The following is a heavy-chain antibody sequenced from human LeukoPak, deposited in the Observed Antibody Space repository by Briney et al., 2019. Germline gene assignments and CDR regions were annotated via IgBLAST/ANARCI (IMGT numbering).Heavy chain of an antibody. V-gene: IGHV3-21*01. D-gene: IGHD1-26*01. J-gene: IGHJ4*02. CDR2: ISSSSSYI. CDR1: GSTFSSYS. Sequence: PGGSLRLSCAASGSTFSSYSVNWVRQAPGKGLEWVSSISSSSSYIYYADSVKGRFTISRDNAKNSLYLQMNSLRAEDTAVYYCARVGPSPYRVGAVDYWGQGTLVTVSS. CDR3: ARVGPSPYRVGAVDY.